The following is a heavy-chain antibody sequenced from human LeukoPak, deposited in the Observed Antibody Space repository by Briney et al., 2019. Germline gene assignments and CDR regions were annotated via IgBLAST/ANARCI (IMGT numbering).Heavy chain of an antibody. D-gene: IGHD1-1*01. Sequence: PSETLSLTCAVYGGSFSGYYWSWIRQLPGKGLEWIGEINHSGSTNYNPSLKSRVTISVDTSKNQFSLRLSSVTAADTAVYYCARRGNWNDVQYWGQGTLVTVSS. J-gene: IGHJ4*02. CDR2: INHSGST. V-gene: IGHV4-34*01. CDR3: ARRGNWNDVQY. CDR1: GGSFSGYY.